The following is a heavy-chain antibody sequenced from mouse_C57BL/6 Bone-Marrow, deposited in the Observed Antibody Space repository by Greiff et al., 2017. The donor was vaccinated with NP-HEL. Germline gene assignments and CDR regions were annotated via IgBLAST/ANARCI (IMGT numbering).Heavy chain of an antibody. CDR3: ARGYGSSPYAMDY. Sequence: EVKLEESGPGLAKPSQTLSLTCSVTGYSITSDYWNWIRKFPGNKLEYMGYISYSGSTYYTPSLKSRISITRDTSKNQYYLQLNSVTTEDTATYYCARGYGSSPYAMDYWGQGTSVTVSS. CDR2: ISYSGST. D-gene: IGHD1-1*01. J-gene: IGHJ4*01. V-gene: IGHV3-8*01. CDR1: GYSITSDY.